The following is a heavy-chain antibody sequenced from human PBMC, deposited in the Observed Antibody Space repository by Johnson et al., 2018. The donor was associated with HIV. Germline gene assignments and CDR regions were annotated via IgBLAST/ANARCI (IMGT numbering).Heavy chain of an antibody. CDR2: IYSGGST. J-gene: IGHJ3*02. CDR3: AREGAWEVRPGAFDI. Sequence: EVQLVESGGGLVQPGGSLRLSCAASGFTFSGSWMSWVRQAPGKGLEWVSVIYSGGSTYYADSVKGRFTISRDNSKNTLYLQMNSLRAEDTAVYYCAREGAWEVRPGAFDIWGQGTMVTVSS. V-gene: IGHV3-66*01. CDR1: GFTFSGSW. D-gene: IGHD1-26*01.